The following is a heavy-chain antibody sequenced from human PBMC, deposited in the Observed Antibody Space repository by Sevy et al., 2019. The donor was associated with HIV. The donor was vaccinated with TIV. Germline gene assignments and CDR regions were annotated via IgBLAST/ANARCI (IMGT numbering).Heavy chain of an antibody. J-gene: IGHJ4*02. CDR3: AKTLQKLPFHPHYFDY. D-gene: IGHD2-21*02. V-gene: IGHV3-23*01. CDR2: ISATGGST. Sequence: LRLSCAASGFTLGSYTMIWVRQAPGEGLEWVASISATGGSTYYADSVKGRFTISRDVSKGLLYLQMNSLTAEDTAIFYCAKTLQKLPFHPHYFDYWGQGTLVTVSS. CDR1: GFTLGSYT.